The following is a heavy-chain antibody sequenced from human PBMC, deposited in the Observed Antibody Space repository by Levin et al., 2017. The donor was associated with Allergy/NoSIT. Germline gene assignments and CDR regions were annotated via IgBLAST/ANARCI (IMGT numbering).Heavy chain of an antibody. CDR3: AAVRRDSSSWYFAFDI. D-gene: IGHD6-13*01. J-gene: IGHJ3*02. V-gene: IGHV1-58*01. CDR1: GFTFTSSA. CDR2: IVVGSGNT. Sequence: SVKVSCKASGFTFTSSAVQWVRQARGQRLEWIGWIVVGSGNTNYAQKFQERVTITRDMSTSTAYMELSSLRSEDTAVYYCAAVRRDSSSWYFAFDIWGQGTMVTVSS.